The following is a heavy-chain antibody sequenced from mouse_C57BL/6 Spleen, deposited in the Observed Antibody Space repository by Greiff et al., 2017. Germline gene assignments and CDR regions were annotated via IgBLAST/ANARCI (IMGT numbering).Heavy chain of an antibody. J-gene: IGHJ3*01. V-gene: IGHV5-12*01. Sequence: EVKLVESGGGLVQPGGSLKLSCAASGFTFSDYFMYWVRQTPEKRLEWVAYISNGGGSTYYPDTVTGRFTIYRGNAKNPLYLQMSRLKSEDTAMYYCARYDYDGAWFAYWGQGTLVTVSA. CDR1: GFTFSDYF. D-gene: IGHD2-4*01. CDR3: ARYDYDGAWFAY. CDR2: ISNGGGST.